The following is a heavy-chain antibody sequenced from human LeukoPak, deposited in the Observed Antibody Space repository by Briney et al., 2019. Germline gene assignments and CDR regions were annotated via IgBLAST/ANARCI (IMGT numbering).Heavy chain of an antibody. CDR2: VTYTGS. CDR1: GTSISSYY. V-gene: IGHV4-59*08. CDR3: ARHVDTALIGAFHI. Sequence: SETLSLTCTVSGTSISSYYWSWLRQPPGKGPEWIGYVTYTGSKYNPSLKSRATISTDRSKKEVSLRLSSVTAADTAMYFCARHVDTALIGAFHIWGQGTMVTVS. D-gene: IGHD5-18*01. J-gene: IGHJ3*02.